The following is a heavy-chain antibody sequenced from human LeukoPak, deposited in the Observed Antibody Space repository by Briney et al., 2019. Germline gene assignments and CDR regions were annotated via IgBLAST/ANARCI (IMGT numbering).Heavy chain of an antibody. CDR1: GYTFTSYD. J-gene: IGHJ6*03. V-gene: IGHV1-8*01. CDR3: ARARRAARPPFYYYYYRYV. CDR2: MNPNSGNT. D-gene: IGHD6-6*01. Sequence: GASVKVSCKASGYTFTSYDINWVRQATGQGLEWMGWMNPNSGNTGYAQKFQGRVTMTRNTSIRTAYMELSSLRSEDTAVYYCARARRAARPPFYYYYYRYVWGKGTTVTVCS.